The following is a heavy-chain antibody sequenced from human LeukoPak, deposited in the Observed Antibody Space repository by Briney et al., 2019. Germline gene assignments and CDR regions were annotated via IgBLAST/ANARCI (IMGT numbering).Heavy chain of an antibody. D-gene: IGHD6-19*01. CDR3: ARGAVAGPYYFDY. Sequence: SLRLSCAASGFTFSSYAMHWVRQAPGKGLEWVAVISYDGSNKYYADSVKGRFTISRDNSKNTLYLQMNSLRAEDTAVYYCARGAVAGPYYFDYWGQGTLVTVSS. CDR2: ISYDGSNK. J-gene: IGHJ4*02. V-gene: IGHV3-30-3*01. CDR1: GFTFSSYA.